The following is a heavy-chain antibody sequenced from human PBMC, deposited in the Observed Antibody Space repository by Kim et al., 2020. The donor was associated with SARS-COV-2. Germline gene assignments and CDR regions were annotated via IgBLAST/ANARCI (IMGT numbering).Heavy chain of an antibody. CDR1: GGSISSSSYY. D-gene: IGHD3-3*01. CDR2: IYYSGST. Sequence: SETLSLTCTVSGGSISSSSYYWGWIRQPPGKGLEWIGSIYYSGSTYYNPSLKSRVTISVDTSKNQFSLKLSSVTAADTAVYYCARGNDFWDRWAGLEFDP. J-gene: IGHJ5*02. CDR3: ARGNDFWDRWAGLEFDP. V-gene: IGHV4-39*01.